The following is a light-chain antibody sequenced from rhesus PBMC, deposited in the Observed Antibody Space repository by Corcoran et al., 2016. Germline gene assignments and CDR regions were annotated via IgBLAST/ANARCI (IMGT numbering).Light chain of an antibody. V-gene: IGKV3-42*02. CDR1: QSVGRT. Sequence: ETVMTQSPATLSVSPGERATLSCRASQSVGRTLAWYQQKPGQAPGLPIYFASTRATGNPDRFSGFGSGTEFTLTSSRVEPGDVGVYYCQKYNDWPPTFGQGTKVEIK. CDR3: QKYNDWPPT. J-gene: IGKJ1*01. CDR2: FAS.